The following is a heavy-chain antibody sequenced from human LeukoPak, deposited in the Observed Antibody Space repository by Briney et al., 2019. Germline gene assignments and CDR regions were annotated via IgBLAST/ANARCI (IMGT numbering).Heavy chain of an antibody. CDR3: ARASEGGDYGDPPRC. D-gene: IGHD4-17*01. J-gene: IGHJ4*02. CDR2: IYSGGSI. Sequence: GGSLRLSCAASGFTVSSNYMSWVRQAPGKGLEWVSVIYSGGSIYYADSVKGRFTISRDNAKNSLYLQMNSLRAEDTAVYYCARASEGGDYGDPPRCWGQGTLVIVSS. V-gene: IGHV3-66*01. CDR1: GFTVSSNY.